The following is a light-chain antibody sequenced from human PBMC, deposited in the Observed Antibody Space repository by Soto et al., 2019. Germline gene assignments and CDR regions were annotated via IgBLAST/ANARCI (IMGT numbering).Light chain of an antibody. CDR3: QHYGTSAL. CDR1: QSVSSSY. CDR2: DAS. V-gene: IGKV3-20*01. J-gene: IGKJ3*01. Sequence: EIVLTQSPGTLSLSPRERATLSCRASQSVSSSYLAWYQQKPGQAPRLLIYDASRATGIPDRFSGSGSGTDFTLTITRLEPEDFAVYYCQHYGTSALFGPGTKVDI.